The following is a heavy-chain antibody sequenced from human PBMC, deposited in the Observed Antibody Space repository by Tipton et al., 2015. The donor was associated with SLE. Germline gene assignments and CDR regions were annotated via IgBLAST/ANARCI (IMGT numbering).Heavy chain of an antibody. J-gene: IGHJ6*03. Sequence: LRLSCTVSGGSISSGSYYWSWIRQPAGKGLEWIGRIYTSGSTNYNPSLKSRVTISVDTSKNQFSLKLSSVTAADTAVYYCARSQWEPGYMDVWGKGTTVTVSS. CDR1: GGSISSGSYY. V-gene: IGHV4-61*02. CDR2: IYTSGST. D-gene: IGHD1-26*01. CDR3: ARSQWEPGYMDV.